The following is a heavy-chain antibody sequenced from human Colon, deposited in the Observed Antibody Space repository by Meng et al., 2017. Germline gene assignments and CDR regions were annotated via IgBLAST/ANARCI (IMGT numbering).Heavy chain of an antibody. CDR2: INSDGSST. Sequence: EVQLGETGGCFAPPGGSLRLSCAASGFTFSIYWVHWVRQVPGKGLVWVSRINSDGSSTSYAGSVKGRFTISRDNAKNTLFLQMNSLRVEDTAVYYCTRDRAYWGQGTMVTVSS. CDR3: TRDRAY. CDR1: GFTFSIYW. J-gene: IGHJ4*02. V-gene: IGHV3-74*01.